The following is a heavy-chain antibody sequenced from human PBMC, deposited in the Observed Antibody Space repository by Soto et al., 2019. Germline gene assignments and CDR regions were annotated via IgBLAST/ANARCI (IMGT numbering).Heavy chain of an antibody. J-gene: IGHJ4*02. CDR2: MNPNSGNT. V-gene: IGHV1-8*01. CDR1: GYTFTSYD. Sequence: NVSCKASGYTFTSYDINWVRQATGQGLEWMGWMNPNSGNTGYAQKFQGRVTMTRNTSISTAYMELSSLRSEDTAVYYCARGFITGTTTFGYWGQGTLVTVSS. CDR3: ARGFITGTTTFGY. D-gene: IGHD1-7*01.